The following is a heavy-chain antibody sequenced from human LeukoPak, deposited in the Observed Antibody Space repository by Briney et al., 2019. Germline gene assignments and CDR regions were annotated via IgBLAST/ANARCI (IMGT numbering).Heavy chain of an antibody. D-gene: IGHD2-2*02. V-gene: IGHV1-18*01. J-gene: IGHJ6*03. Sequence: ASVKVSCKASGYTFTSYGISWVRQAPGQGLEWMGWISAYNGNTNYAQKLQGRVTMTTDTSTSTAYMELRSLRSDDTAVYYCARAVVVVPAAIPVDYYYMDVWGKGTTVTVSS. CDR3: ARAVVVVPAAIPVDYYYMDV. CDR1: GYTFTSYG. CDR2: ISAYNGNT.